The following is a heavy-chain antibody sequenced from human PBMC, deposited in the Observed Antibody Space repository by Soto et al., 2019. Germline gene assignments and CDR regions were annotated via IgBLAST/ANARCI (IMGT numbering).Heavy chain of an antibody. CDR3: ARTYGSGDYFLPFEY. Sequence: QVQLLQSGAEVKKPGASVKVSCKASGYMFNTYGITWVRQAPGQGLEWMGWISVYNGNIDYAQKFEGRVTMTTDTSTSTASMELKSLTSDDTAVYYCARTYGSGDYFLPFEYWVQGTPVSVSS. D-gene: IGHD3-10*01. CDR1: GYMFNTYG. CDR2: ISVYNGNI. J-gene: IGHJ4*02. V-gene: IGHV1-18*01.